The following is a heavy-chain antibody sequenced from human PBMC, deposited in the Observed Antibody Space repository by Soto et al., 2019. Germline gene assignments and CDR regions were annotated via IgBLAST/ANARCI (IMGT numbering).Heavy chain of an antibody. CDR3: ARGLNSSGYYSY. V-gene: IGHV1-46*01. CDR2: INPSGDST. D-gene: IGHD3-22*01. Sequence: ASVKVSCKASGFTFTSYYMPWVRQAPGQGLEWVGIINPSGDSTSYTQKFQGRVTMTRDTSTSTVYMELSSLRSEDTAVHYCARGLNSSGYYSYFGQGSLFTVAS. CDR1: GFTFTSYY. J-gene: IGHJ4*02.